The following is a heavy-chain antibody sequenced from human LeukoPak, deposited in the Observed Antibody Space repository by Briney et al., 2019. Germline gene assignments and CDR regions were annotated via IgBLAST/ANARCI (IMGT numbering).Heavy chain of an antibody. Sequence: PSETLSLTCSVSGGSISSGGYYWAWIRQPPGKGLEWIGTIYYSGSTYYNPSLQSRVTISVDTSKNHFSLKLSSVTAADTAVYYCARHSSGYPDDAFDIWGQGTMVTVSS. D-gene: IGHD3-22*01. CDR2: IYYSGST. V-gene: IGHV4-39*01. CDR1: GGSISSGGYY. CDR3: ARHSSGYPDDAFDI. J-gene: IGHJ3*02.